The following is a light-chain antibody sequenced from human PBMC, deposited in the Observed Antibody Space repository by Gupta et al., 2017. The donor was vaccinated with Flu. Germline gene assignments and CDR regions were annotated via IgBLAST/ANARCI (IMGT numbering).Light chain of an antibody. CDR3: FSKDSRDNYRM. CDR2: EDS. Sequence: GQTARITCSGDASPKEYSYWYQQKSGQAPLLVIYEDSKRPSGIPERFSGSNAGTMATLTISGAQVEDEADYYCFSKDSRDNYRMFGGGTKLTVL. V-gene: IGLV3-10*01. J-gene: IGLJ3*02. CDR1: ASPKEY.